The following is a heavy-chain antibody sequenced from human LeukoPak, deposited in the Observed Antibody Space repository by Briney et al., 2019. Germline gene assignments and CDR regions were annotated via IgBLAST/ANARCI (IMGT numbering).Heavy chain of an antibody. V-gene: IGHV3-7*03. Sequence: GGSLRLSCAASGFTFSSYWMSWVRQAPERGLEWVANIKQDGSQKYYVDSVKGRFTISRDNSKNTLYLQMNSLRAEDTAVYYCEKARPFWSGKRSDYYYYYYMDVWGKGTTVTVSS. J-gene: IGHJ6*03. D-gene: IGHD3-3*01. CDR3: EKARPFWSGKRSDYYYYYYMDV. CDR1: GFTFSSYW. CDR2: IKQDGSQK.